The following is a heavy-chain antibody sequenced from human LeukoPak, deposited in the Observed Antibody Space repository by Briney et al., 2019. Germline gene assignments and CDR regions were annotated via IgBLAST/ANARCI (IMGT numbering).Heavy chain of an antibody. CDR1: GFTFSSYA. V-gene: IGHV3-64D*06. J-gene: IGHJ4*02. Sequence: GGSLRLSCSASGFTFSSYAMHWIRQAPGKGLEYVSSISTDGGSTFYADSVKGRFTISRDNSKNTLYLQMSSLRSEDTAVYYCVKRGRQGDYAYVYWGQGALVTVSS. D-gene: IGHD4-17*01. CDR2: ISTDGGST. CDR3: VKRGRQGDYAYVY.